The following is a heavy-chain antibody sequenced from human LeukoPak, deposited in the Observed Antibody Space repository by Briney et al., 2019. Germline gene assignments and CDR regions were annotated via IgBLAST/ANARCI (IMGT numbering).Heavy chain of an antibody. Sequence: PSETLSLTCTVSGGSISSYYWSWIRQPPGKGLEWIGYIYYSGSTNYNPSLKSRVTISVDTSKNQFSLKLSSVTAADTAVYYCARLQLGWFDPWGQGTLVTVSS. D-gene: IGHD3-16*01. CDR2: IYYSGST. J-gene: IGHJ5*02. CDR1: GGSISSYY. V-gene: IGHV4-59*01. CDR3: ARLQLGWFDP.